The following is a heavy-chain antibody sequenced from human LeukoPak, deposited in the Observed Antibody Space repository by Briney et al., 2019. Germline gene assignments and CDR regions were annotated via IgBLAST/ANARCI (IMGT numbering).Heavy chain of an antibody. CDR3: ARVESGSYWGIC. Sequence: PGGSLRLSCAASGFTFSSYWMHCVRQAPGGGLVWVSRINGDGSATSYADSVKGRFTISRDNAKNTLYLQLDSLRAEDTAVYYCARVESGSYWGICWGQGTLVTVSS. CDR1: GFTFSSYW. J-gene: IGHJ4*02. V-gene: IGHV3-74*01. D-gene: IGHD1-26*01. CDR2: INGDGSAT.